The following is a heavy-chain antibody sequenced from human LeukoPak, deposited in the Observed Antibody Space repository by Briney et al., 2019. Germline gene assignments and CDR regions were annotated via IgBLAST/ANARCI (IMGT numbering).Heavy chain of an antibody. CDR3: ARDQRAYGYCSSTSCPRWFDP. Sequence: ASVKVSRKASGSTFTGYYMHWVRQPPGQGLEWMGWINLNSSGTNYAQKSQGRVTMTRDTSISTAYMELSSLRSDDTAVYYWARDQRAYGYCSSTSCPRWFDPWGQGTLVTVSS. D-gene: IGHD2-2*01. CDR1: GSTFTGYY. V-gene: IGHV1-2*02. J-gene: IGHJ5*02. CDR2: INLNSSGT.